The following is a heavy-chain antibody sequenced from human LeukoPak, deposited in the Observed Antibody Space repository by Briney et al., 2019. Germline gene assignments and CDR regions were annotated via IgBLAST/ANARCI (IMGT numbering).Heavy chain of an antibody. CDR1: GYTFSSYG. Sequence: ASVKVSCKASGYTFSSYGISWVRQAPGQGLEWMGWISAYNGNTTYAQKLQGRVTMTEDTSTHTAYMELSSLRSEDTAVYYCVVGTPWELRLGSFDYGGQEPLVTVPS. D-gene: IGHD1-26*01. CDR2: ISAYNGNT. V-gene: IGHV1-18*01. J-gene: IGHJ4*02. CDR3: VVGTPWELRLGSFDY.